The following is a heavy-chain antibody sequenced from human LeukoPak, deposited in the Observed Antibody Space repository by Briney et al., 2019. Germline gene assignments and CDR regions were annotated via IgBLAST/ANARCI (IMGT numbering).Heavy chain of an antibody. CDR1: GYTFTSYD. D-gene: IGHD2-2*01. J-gene: IGHJ4*02. V-gene: IGHV1-2*02. CDR3: ARGSTVVPAAF. CDR2: INPNSGGT. Sequence: ASVKVSCKASGYTFTSYDINWVRQATGQGLEWMGWINPNSGGTNYAQKFQGRVTMTRDTSISTAYMELSRLRSDDTAVYYCARGSTVVPAAFWGQGTLVTVSS.